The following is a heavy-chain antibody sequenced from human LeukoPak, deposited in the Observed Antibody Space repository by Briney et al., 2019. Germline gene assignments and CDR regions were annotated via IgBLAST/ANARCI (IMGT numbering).Heavy chain of an antibody. CDR2: ISAYNGNT. CDR3: ARDLMADYCDSSGYWLDY. D-gene: IGHD3-22*01. J-gene: IGHJ4*02. Sequence: ASVKVSCKASGYTFTSYGISWVRQAPGQGLEWMGWISAYNGNTNYAQKLQGRVTMTTDTSTSTAYMELRSLRSDDTAVYYCARDLMADYCDSSGYWLDYWGQGTLVTVSS. CDR1: GYTFTSYG. V-gene: IGHV1-18*01.